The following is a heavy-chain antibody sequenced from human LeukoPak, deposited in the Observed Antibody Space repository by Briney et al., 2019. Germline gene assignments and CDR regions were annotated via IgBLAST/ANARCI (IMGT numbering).Heavy chain of an antibody. Sequence: ASVKVSCKASGYTFTSYGISWVRQAPGQGLEWMGWISAYNGNTNYAQKLQGRVTMTTDTSTSTAYMELRSLRSDDTAVYYCARGDIVVVPAASSFYYYYGMDVWGKGTTVTVSS. D-gene: IGHD2-2*01. CDR2: ISAYNGNT. V-gene: IGHV1-18*01. CDR1: GYTFTSYG. CDR3: ARGDIVVVPAASSFYYYYGMDV. J-gene: IGHJ6*04.